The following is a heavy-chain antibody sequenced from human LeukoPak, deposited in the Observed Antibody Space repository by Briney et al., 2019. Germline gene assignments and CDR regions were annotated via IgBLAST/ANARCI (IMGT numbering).Heavy chain of an antibody. J-gene: IGHJ5*02. CDR1: GYTFTSYD. V-gene: IGHV1-8*03. Sequence: GASVKVSCKASGYTFTSYDVNWVRQATGQGLEWMGWMNPNSGNTGYAQKFQGRVTITRNTSISTAYMELSSLRSEDTAVYYCARGQKITIFGVVIIGGNWFDPWGQETLVTVSS. CDR2: MNPNSGNT. CDR3: ARGQKITIFGVVIIGGNWFDP. D-gene: IGHD3-3*01.